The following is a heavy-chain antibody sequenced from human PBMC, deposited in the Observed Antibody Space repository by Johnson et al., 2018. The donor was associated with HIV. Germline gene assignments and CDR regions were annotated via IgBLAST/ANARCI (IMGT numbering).Heavy chain of an antibody. CDR1: GFTFSSYA. CDR3: AKYIGATLDAFDI. V-gene: IGHV3-23*04. D-gene: IGHD3-10*01. CDR2: ISGSGGST. Sequence: VQLVESGGGLVQPGGSLRLSCAASGFTFSSYAMSWVRQAPGKGLEWVSAISGSGGSTYYADSVKGRFTISRDNYKNTLYLQMNSLRAGDTAVYYCAKYIGATLDAFDIWGQWTMVTVSS. J-gene: IGHJ3*02.